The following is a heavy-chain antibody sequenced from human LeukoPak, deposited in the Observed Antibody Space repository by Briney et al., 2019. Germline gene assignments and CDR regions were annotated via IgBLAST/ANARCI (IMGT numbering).Heavy chain of an antibody. CDR1: GYTFTSYG. V-gene: IGHV1-18*01. CDR2: ISAYNGNT. CDR3: ARGYCSSTSCYAMDELDY. D-gene: IGHD2-2*01. Sequence: ASVKVSCKASGYTFTSYGISWVRQAPGQGLEWMGWISAYNGNTNYAQKLQGRVTMTTDTSTSTAYMELRSVRSDDTAVYYCARGYCSSTSCYAMDELDYWGQGNLVTVSS. J-gene: IGHJ4*02.